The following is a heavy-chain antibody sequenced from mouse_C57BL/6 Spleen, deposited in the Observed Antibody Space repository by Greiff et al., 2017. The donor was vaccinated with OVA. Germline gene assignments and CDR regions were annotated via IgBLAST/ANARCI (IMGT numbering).Heavy chain of an antibody. D-gene: IGHD1-1*01. CDR3: ARNYYGSSYGNAMDY. Sequence: VQLQQSGPGLVQPSQSLSISCTASGFSLTSYGVHWVRQSPGKGLEWLGVIWSGGSTDYNADFIARLSISKDNSKSQVCFKMNSLQADDTAIYYCARNYYGSSYGNAMDYWGQGTSVTVSS. V-gene: IGHV2-2*01. CDR1: GFSLTSYG. J-gene: IGHJ4*01. CDR2: IWSGGST.